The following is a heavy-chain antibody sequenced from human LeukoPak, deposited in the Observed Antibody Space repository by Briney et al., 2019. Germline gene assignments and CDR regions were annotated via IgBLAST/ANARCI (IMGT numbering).Heavy chain of an antibody. CDR2: IKQDGSEK. D-gene: IGHD5-18*01. CDR1: GFTFSSYW. CDR3: ARSESGYSYGANLDI. V-gene: IGHV3-7*03. J-gene: IGHJ3*02. Sequence: GGSLRLSCAASGFTFSSYWMSWVRQAPGKGLEWVANIKQDGSEKYYVDSVKGRFTISRDNAKNSLYLQMNSLRAEDTAVYYCARSESGYSYGANLDIWGQGTMVTVSS.